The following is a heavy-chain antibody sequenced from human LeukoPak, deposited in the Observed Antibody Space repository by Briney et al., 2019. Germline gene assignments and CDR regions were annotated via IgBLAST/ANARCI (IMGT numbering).Heavy chain of an antibody. Sequence: GGSLRLSCAASGFTVSSNYMSWVRQAPGKGLEWVSVIYSGGSTYYADSVKGRFTISRHNSKNTLYLQMNSLRAEDTAVYYRARGADYYDSSGYYPDAFDIWGQGTMVTVSS. J-gene: IGHJ3*02. D-gene: IGHD3-22*01. CDR1: GFTVSSNY. CDR2: IYSGGST. V-gene: IGHV3-53*04. CDR3: ARGADYYDSSGYYPDAFDI.